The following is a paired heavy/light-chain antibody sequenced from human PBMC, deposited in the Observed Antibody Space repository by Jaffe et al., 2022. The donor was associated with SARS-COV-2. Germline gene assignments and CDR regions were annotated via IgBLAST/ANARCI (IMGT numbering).Heavy chain of an antibody. J-gene: IGHJ5*02. CDR1: GGTFSSYA. V-gene: IGHV1-69*01. Sequence: QVQLVQSGAEVKKPGSSVKVSCKASGGTFSSYAISWVRQAPGQGLEWMGGIIPIFGTANYAQKFQGRVTITADESTSTAYMELSSLRSEDTAVYYCARDLGHYYDSSGQYNWFDPWGQGTLVTVSS. CDR2: IIPIFGTA. D-gene: IGHD3-22*01. CDR3: ARDLGHYYDSSGQYNWFDP.
Light chain of an antibody. CDR3: QQYYSYPQT. CDR1: QGISSY. J-gene: IGKJ2*01. V-gene: IGKV1-8*01. Sequence: AIRMTQSPSSFSASTGDRVTITCRASQGISSYLAWYQQKPGKAPKLLIYAASTLQSGVPSRFSGSGSGTDFTLTISCLQSEDFATYYCQQYYSYPQTFGQGTKLEIK. CDR2: AAS.